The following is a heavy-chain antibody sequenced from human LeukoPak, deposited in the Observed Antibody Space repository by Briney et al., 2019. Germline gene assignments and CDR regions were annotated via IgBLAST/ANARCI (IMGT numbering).Heavy chain of an antibody. CDR3: ARGAWATRLGS. D-gene: IGHD2-15*01. J-gene: IGHJ4*02. CDR2: IYESGST. CDR1: GETLNSYY. V-gene: IGHV4-34*01. Sequence: SETLSLTCAVYGETLNSYYWSWIRQPPGKGLEWIGEIYESGSTEYNPSLKSRVTISMVPSKQQFSLSLTSVTAADTAVYYCARGAWATRLGSWGLGTPVIVSS.